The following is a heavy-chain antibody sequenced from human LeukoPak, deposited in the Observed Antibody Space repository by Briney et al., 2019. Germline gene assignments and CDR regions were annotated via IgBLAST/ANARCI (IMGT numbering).Heavy chain of an antibody. CDR2: INHSGST. Sequence: SETLSLTCAVYGGSFSGYYWSWIRQPPGKGLEWIGEINHSGSTNYNPSLKSRVTISVDTSKNQFSLKLSSVTAADMAVYYCATGIAAAGSDYWGQGTLVTVSS. D-gene: IGHD6-13*01. CDR1: GGSFSGYY. CDR3: ATGIAAAGSDY. V-gene: IGHV4-34*01. J-gene: IGHJ4*02.